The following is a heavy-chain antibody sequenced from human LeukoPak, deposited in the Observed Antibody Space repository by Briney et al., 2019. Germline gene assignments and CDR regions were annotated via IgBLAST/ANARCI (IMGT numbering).Heavy chain of an antibody. CDR3: SREASEAFDI. CDR1: GFTVSSNY. J-gene: IGHJ3*02. CDR2: IYSGGST. V-gene: IGHV3-53*05. Sequence: GGSLRLSCAASGFTVSSNYMSWVRQAPGKGLEWVSVIYSGGSTYYACSVKGRFTVSKDNFKDTLYLDMNGLSPEDSAVYYCSREASEAFDIWGQGSMVTVS.